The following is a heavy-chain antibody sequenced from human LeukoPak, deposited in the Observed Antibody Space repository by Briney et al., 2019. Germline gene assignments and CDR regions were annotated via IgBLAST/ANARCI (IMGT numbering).Heavy chain of an antibody. Sequence: SETLSLTCTVSGGSISSGGYYWRWIRQPPGKGLEWIGYIYHSGSTYYNPSLKSRVTISVDRSKNQFSLKLSSVTAADTAVYYCARVPYRYSGSPHWGQGTLVTVSS. D-gene: IGHD1-26*01. CDR1: GGSISSGGYY. V-gene: IGHV4-30-2*01. CDR3: ARVPYRYSGSPH. CDR2: IYHSGST. J-gene: IGHJ4*02.